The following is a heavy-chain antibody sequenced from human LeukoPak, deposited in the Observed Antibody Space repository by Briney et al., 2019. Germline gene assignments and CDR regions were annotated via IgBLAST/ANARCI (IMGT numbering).Heavy chain of an antibody. CDR1: GFSFNNYA. CDR2: IIASSGAT. V-gene: IGHV3-23*01. Sequence: PGGPLRLSCAASGFSFNNYAMSWVRQAPGKGLEWVSIIIASSGATFYADSVKGRFTISRDTSKNTLYLQLNSLRLEDTAVYYCVKGGYDYIEVAYFDFWGQGTLVTVSS. CDR3: VKGGYDYIEVAYFDF. J-gene: IGHJ4*02. D-gene: IGHD5-12*01.